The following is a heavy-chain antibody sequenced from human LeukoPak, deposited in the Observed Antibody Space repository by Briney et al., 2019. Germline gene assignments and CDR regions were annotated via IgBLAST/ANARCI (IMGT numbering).Heavy chain of an antibody. V-gene: IGHV1-58*01. J-gene: IGHJ4*02. D-gene: IGHD2-15*01. CDR3: AREVVSIPSYFES. CDR2: IVVGSGNT. CDR1: GFTFTSSA. Sequence: ASVKVSCKASGFTFTSSAVQWVRQARGQRLEWIGWIVVGSGNTNYAQKFQERVTITRDMSTSTAYMELSSLRSEDTAVYYCAREVVSIPSYFESWGQGTLVTVSS.